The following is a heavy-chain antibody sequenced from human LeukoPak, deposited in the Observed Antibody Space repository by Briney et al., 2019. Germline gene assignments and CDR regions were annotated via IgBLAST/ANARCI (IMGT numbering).Heavy chain of an antibody. CDR3: ARAMEQWLRFDY. D-gene: IGHD3-22*01. CDR2: ISSDGSNK. CDR1: GFTFNTYG. Sequence: PGGSLRLSCAASGFTFNTYGMHWVRQAPGKGLEWVAVISSDGSNKYYADSVKGRFTISRDNSKSTLYLQMNSLRVEDTAMYYCARAMEQWLRFDYWGQGTLVTVSS. J-gene: IGHJ4*02. V-gene: IGHV3-30*03.